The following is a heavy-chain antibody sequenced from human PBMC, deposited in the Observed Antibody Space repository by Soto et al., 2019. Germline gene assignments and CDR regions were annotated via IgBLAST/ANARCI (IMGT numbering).Heavy chain of an antibody. CDR3: ATSYGNACYTN. Sequence: PSETLSLTCSFSVDSVTSHYLTWIRQSPEKCLEWIGYMHYTGCSXXXPSLKSLLXISVDTSKNHFXLHLTXFTFADTAVYYCATSYGNACYTNWCQGTQVTVSS. CDR2: MHYTGCS. J-gene: IGHJ4*02. D-gene: IGHD2-2*02. CDR1: VDSVTSHY. V-gene: IGHV4-59*02.